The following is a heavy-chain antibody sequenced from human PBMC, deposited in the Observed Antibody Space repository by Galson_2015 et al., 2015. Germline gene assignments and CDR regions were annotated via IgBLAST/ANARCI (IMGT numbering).Heavy chain of an antibody. V-gene: IGHV3-7*01. D-gene: IGHD6-13*01. J-gene: IGHJ4*02. CDR1: GFTFSSYW. Sequence: PRLSCAASGFTFSSYWMSWVRQAPGKGLEWVANIKQDGSEKYYVDSVKGRFTISRDNAKNSLYLQMNSLRAEDTAVYYCARDQGGIAAAGNYFDYWGQGTLVTVSS. CDR3: ARDQGGIAAAGNYFDY. CDR2: IKQDGSEK.